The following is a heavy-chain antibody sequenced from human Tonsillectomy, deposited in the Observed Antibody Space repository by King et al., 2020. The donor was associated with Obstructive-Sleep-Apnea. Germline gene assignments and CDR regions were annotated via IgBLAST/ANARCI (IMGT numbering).Heavy chain of an antibody. CDR1: GYTFTSYD. Sequence: VQLVESGAEVKKPGASVKVSCKASGYTFTSYDINWVRQATGQGLEWMGWMNPNSGNTGYAQKFQGRVTMTRNTSISTAYMELTSLRSEDTAVYYCGRGTDILTGYFIPWGQGTLVTVSS. J-gene: IGHJ5*02. V-gene: IGHV1-8*02. CDR2: MNPNSGNT. CDR3: GRGTDILTGYFIP. D-gene: IGHD3-9*01.